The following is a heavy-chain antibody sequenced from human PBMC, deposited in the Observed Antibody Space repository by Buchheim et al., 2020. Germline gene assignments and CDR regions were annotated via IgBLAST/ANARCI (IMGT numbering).Heavy chain of an antibody. J-gene: IGHJ4*02. CDR2: IYYSGST. V-gene: IGHV4-39*01. D-gene: IGHD3-22*01. CDR1: GGSISSSSYY. CDR3: ARLQETYYYDSSGYYPFDY. Sequence: QLQLQESGPGLVKPSETLSLTCTVSGGSISSSSYYWGWIRQPPGKGLEWIGSIYYSGSTYYNPSLKSRVTISVDTSKNQFSLKLSSVTAADTAVYYCARLQETYYYDSSGYYPFDYWGQGTL.